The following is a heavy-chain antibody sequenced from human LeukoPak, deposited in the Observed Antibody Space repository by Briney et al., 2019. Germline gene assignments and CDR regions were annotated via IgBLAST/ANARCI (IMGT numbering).Heavy chain of an antibody. CDR1: GGSFSGYY. J-gene: IGHJ4*02. CDR3: ARSLIDIVVDY. V-gene: IGHV4-34*01. CDR2: INHSGST. D-gene: IGHD2-21*01. Sequence: SETLSLTCAVYGGSFSGYYWSWIRQPPGKGLEWIGEINHSGSTNYNPSLKSRVTISVDTSKNQFSLKLSSVTAADTAVYYCARSLIDIVVDYWGQGTLVTVSS.